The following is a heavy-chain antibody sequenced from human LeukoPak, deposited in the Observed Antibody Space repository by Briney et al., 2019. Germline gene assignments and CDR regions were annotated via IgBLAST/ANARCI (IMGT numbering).Heavy chain of an antibody. CDR1: GGSISSSNW. V-gene: IGHV4-4*02. D-gene: IGHD6-6*01. CDR3: ARDRWLTQLGREFDY. Sequence: SETLSLTCAVSGGSISSSNWWSWVRQPPGKGLEWIGEIYYSGSTYYNPSLKSRVTISVDTSKNQFSLKLSSVTAADTAVYYCARDRWLTQLGREFDYWGQGTLVTVSS. J-gene: IGHJ4*02. CDR2: IYYSGST.